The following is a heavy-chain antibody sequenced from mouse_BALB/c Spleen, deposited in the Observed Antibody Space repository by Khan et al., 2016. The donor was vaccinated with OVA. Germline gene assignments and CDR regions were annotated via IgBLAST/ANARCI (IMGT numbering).Heavy chain of an antibody. D-gene: IGHD1-1*01. CDR1: GFTFSGYA. J-gene: IGHJ1*01. V-gene: IGHV5-9-3*01. Sequence: EVQRVESGGDLVKPGGSLKLSCAASGFTFSGYALSWVRQTPDKRLEWVATISSGDSYTYYPDSVKGRFTISRDNAKNTLYLQMSSLRSEDTAMYYCARPPITTIVATSYWFFDVWGAGTTVTVSS. CDR2: ISSGDSYT. CDR3: ARPPITTIVATSYWFFDV.